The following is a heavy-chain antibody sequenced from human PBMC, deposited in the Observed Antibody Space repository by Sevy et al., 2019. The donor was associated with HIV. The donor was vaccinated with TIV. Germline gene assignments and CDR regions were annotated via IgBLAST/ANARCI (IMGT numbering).Heavy chain of an antibody. CDR1: GFTFSTYD. CDR2: ISYDGSYR. CDR3: AKNRPPGGSYFSRHGMDV. D-gene: IGHD3-16*01. Sequence: GWSLRLSCAASGFTFSTYDMHWVRQAPGKGLEWVAIISYDGSYRYYADSVRGRFSMSRDNSKNTMYLQMSGLSIEDTAVYYCAKNRPPGGSYFSRHGMDVWGRGTTVTVSS. J-gene: IGHJ6*02. V-gene: IGHV3-30*18.